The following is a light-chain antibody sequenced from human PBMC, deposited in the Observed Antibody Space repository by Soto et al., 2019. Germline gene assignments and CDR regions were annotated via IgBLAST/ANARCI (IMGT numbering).Light chain of an antibody. CDR1: RAINNY. Sequence: IPMTQSPSSLSASVGDRVTLTCRTSRAINNYVNWYQHHPGRVPKLLISSASILQAGVPSRFSAGGPGTHFAPTISSLQPEDVQTYYCQQSYSTPPNVAQGTKVDIK. CDR2: SAS. V-gene: IGKV1-39*01. CDR3: QQSYSTPPN. J-gene: IGKJ2*01.